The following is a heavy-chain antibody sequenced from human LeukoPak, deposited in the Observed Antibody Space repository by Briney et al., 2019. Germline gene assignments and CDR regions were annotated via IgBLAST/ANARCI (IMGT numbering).Heavy chain of an antibody. Sequence: GGSLRLSCAASGSFFDDYGMSWVRQAPGKGLEWVSSINWNGGSTGYADSMKGRLTISRDNAKNSLYLQMNSLRVEDTALYYCARDRGSFGPFDCWGQGTLVTVSS. CDR3: ARDRGSFGPFDC. CDR1: GSFFDDYG. J-gene: IGHJ4*02. D-gene: IGHD3-16*01. CDR2: INWNGGST. V-gene: IGHV3-20*04.